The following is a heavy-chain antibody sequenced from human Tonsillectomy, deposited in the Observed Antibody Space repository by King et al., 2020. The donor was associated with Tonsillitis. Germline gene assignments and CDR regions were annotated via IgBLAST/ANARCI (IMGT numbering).Heavy chain of an antibody. J-gene: IGHJ4*02. D-gene: IGHD6-13*01. CDR2: MYTNGDT. CDR1: GDSISSGSHY. Sequence: VQLQESGPGLVKPSQTLSLTCSVSGDSISSGSHYWSWIRQPAGKGLEWIGRMYTNGDTNYNPSLNSRATISLDTSKNQFSLKLISVPAADTAVYHCAVGQQPMGLDYWGQGSLVTVSS. V-gene: IGHV4-61*02. CDR3: AVGQQPMGLDY.